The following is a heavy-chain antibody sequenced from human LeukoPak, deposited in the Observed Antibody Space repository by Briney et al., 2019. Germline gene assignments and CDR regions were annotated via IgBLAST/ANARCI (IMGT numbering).Heavy chain of an antibody. D-gene: IGHD3-3*01. CDR2: ISGSGGST. V-gene: IGHV3-23*01. CDR1: GFTFSSYS. Sequence: GGSLRPSCAASGFTFSSYSMNWVRQAPGKGLEWVSAISGSGGSTYYADSVKGRFTISRDNSKNTLYLQMNSLRAEDTAVYYCAKGGVLGERMVLRFLETYYGMDVWGQGTTVTVSS. J-gene: IGHJ6*02. CDR3: AKGGVLGERMVLRFLETYYGMDV.